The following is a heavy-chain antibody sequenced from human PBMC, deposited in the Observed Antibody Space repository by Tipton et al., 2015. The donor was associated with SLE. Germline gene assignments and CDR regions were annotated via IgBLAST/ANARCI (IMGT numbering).Heavy chain of an antibody. CDR2: ISYDGSNK. D-gene: IGHD5-12*01. V-gene: IGHV3-30*04. Sequence: SLRLSCAASGFTFSSYAMHWVRQAPGKGLEWVAVISYDGSNKYYADSVKGRFTISRDNSKNTLYLQMNSLRAEDTAVYHCARVATDVWGKGTTVTVSS. J-gene: IGHJ6*04. CDR3: ARVATDV. CDR1: GFTFSSYA.